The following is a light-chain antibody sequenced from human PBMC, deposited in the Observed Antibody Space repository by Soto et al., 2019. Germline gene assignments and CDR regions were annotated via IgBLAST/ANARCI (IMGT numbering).Light chain of an antibody. Sequence: EIVLTQSPGTLSLSPGERATLSCRASQSVSSNVAWYQQKPGQAPRLLIYDASTRATAIPARFSGGGSGTEFTLTISSLQSEDFAVYYCQQYSDWPWTFGQGTKV. CDR2: DAS. J-gene: IGKJ1*01. V-gene: IGKV3-15*01. CDR3: QQYSDWPWT. CDR1: QSVSSN.